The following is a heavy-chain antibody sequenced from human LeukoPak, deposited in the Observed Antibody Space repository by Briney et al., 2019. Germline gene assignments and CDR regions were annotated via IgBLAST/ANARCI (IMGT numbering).Heavy chain of an antibody. V-gene: IGHV3-23*01. Sequence: GGSLRLSCAASGFTFSSYAMSWVRQAPGKGLEGGSAISGSGGSTYYADSVKGRFTISRDNSKNTLYLQMNSLRAEDTAVYYCAKEVVYETDYYYYYGMDVWGQGTTVTVSS. CDR3: AKEVVYETDYYYYYGMDV. CDR1: GFTFSSYA. J-gene: IGHJ6*02. CDR2: ISGSGGST. D-gene: IGHD2-15*01.